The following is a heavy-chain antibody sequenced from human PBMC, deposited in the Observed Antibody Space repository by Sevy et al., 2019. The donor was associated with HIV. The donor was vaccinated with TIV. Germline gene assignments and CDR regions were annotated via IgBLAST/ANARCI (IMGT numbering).Heavy chain of an antibody. D-gene: IGHD2-21*02. CDR1: GFTVSSNY. Sequence: GGSLRLSCAASGFTVSSNYMSWVRQAPGKGLEWVSVIYNGGSTYYADSVKGRFTISRDNSKNTLYLQMNSLRAEDTAVYYCASERYCGGDCYNFDYWGQGTLVTVSS. CDR3: ASERYCGGDCYNFDY. CDR2: IYNGGST. J-gene: IGHJ4*02. V-gene: IGHV3-53*01.